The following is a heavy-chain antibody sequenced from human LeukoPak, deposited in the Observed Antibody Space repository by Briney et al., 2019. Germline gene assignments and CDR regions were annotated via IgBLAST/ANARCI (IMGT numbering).Heavy chain of an antibody. D-gene: IGHD3-22*01. CDR1: GFTFSSYG. CDR3: AKDGSKMYYYDSSGYYYFPSGMGV. V-gene: IGHV3-30*18. J-gene: IGHJ6*02. CDR2: ISYDGSNK. Sequence: GRSLRLSCAASGFTFSSYGMHWVRQAPGKGLEWVAVISYDGSNKYYADSVKGRFTISRDNSKNTLYLQMNSLRAEDTAVYYCAKDGSKMYYYDSSGYYYFPSGMGVWGQGTTVTVSS.